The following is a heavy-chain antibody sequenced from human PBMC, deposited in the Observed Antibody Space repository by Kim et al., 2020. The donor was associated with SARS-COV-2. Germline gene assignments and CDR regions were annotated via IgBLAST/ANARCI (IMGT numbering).Heavy chain of an antibody. V-gene: IGHV3-23*01. D-gene: IGHD5-18*01. Sequence: GGSLRLSCAASGFTFSSYAMSWVRQAPGKGLEWVSAISGSGGSTYYADSVKGRFTISRDNSKNTLYLQMNSLRAEDTAVYYCAKGYSYGYDYYMDVWGKGTTVTVSS. CDR3: AKGYSYGYDYYMDV. CDR1: GFTFSSYA. J-gene: IGHJ6*03. CDR2: ISGSGGST.